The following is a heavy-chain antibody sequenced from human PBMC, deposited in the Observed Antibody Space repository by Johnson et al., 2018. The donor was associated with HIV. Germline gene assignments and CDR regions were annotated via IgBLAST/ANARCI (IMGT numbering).Heavy chain of an antibody. V-gene: IGHV3-30*04. CDR2: ISYDGSNK. D-gene: IGHD3-22*01. Sequence: VQVLESGGGVVQPGRSLRLSCAASGFTFSSYAMHWVRQAPGKGLEWVAVISYDGSNKYYADSVKGRFTISRDNSKNTLYLQMNSLRAEDTAVYYCARNYYDSSDAFDIWGQGTMVTVSS. J-gene: IGHJ3*02. CDR1: GFTFSSYA. CDR3: ARNYYDSSDAFDI.